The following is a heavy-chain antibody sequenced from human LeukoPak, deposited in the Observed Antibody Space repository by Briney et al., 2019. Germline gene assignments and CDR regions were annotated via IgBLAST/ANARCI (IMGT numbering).Heavy chain of an antibody. V-gene: IGHV1-46*01. D-gene: IGHD3-10*01. J-gene: IGHJ4*02. CDR3: ARDSSPQDVLLWFGELDYPDY. Sequence: ASVKVSCKASGYTFTSYYMHWVRQAPGQGLEWMGIINPSGGSTSYAQKFQGRVTMTRDTSTSTVYMELSSLRAEDTAVYYCARDSSPQDVLLWFGELDYPDYWGQGTLVTVSS. CDR1: GYTFTSYY. CDR2: INPSGGST.